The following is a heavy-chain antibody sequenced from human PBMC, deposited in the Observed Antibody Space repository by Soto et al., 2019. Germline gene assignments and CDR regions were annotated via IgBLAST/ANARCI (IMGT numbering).Heavy chain of an antibody. CDR2: ISGSGGST. J-gene: IGHJ4*02. Sequence: EVQLLESGGGLVQPGGSLRLSCPAAGFILSSYAMSWVRQAPGKGLEWVSAISGSGGSTYYADSVKGRFTISRDNSKNTLYLQMNSLRAEDTAVYYCAKGAVYYDSSGYFDYWGQGTLVTASS. V-gene: IGHV3-23*01. CDR3: AKGAVYYDSSGYFDY. CDR1: GFILSSYA. D-gene: IGHD3-22*01.